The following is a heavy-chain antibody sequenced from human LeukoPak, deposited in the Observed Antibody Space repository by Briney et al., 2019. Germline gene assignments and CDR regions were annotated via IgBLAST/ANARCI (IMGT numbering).Heavy chain of an antibody. CDR1: GYTFSSYG. CDR2: ISGYNYNT. Sequence: ASVKVSCKASGYTFSSYGISWVRQAPGQGLEWMGWISGYNYNTNYAQKLQGRVTMTTDTSTSTVYMELRSLRSDDTAVYYCARDYDYVWGIYRHALYYWGQGTLVTVSS. J-gene: IGHJ4*02. CDR3: ARDYDYVWGIYRHALYY. V-gene: IGHV1-18*01. D-gene: IGHD3-16*02.